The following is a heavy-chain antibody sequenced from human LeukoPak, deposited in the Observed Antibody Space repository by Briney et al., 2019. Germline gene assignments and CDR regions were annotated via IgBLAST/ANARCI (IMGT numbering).Heavy chain of an antibody. J-gene: IGHJ4*02. CDR3: ARLKSYCGGDCYPDQFHN. Sequence: SETLSLTCTVSGVSITSSDVYWGWIRQPPGKGLDWIATLSYSGRTYYNPSLKTRLTISVDTSKNQFSLKLLSVAAADTAVYYCARLKSYCGGDCYPDQFHNWGQGTLVTVSS. D-gene: IGHD2-21*02. CDR2: LSYSGRT. V-gene: IGHV4-39*01. CDR1: GVSITSSDVY.